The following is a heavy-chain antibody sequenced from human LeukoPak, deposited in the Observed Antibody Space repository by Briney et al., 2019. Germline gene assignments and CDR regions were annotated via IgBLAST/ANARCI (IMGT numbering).Heavy chain of an antibody. CDR3: AIDANYQDGDAYHDALDI. J-gene: IGHJ3*02. CDR1: GVSISGYY. D-gene: IGHD3-16*01. Sequence: SETLSLTCTVSGVSISGYYWRWIRQPAGKGLEWIGYIYSSGTTNYNPSLKSHITISLDTSKNQFSLKLTSVTEADTAGYYCAIDANYQDGDAYHDALDIWGQRTLVTVSS. CDR2: IYSSGTT. V-gene: IGHV4-59*01.